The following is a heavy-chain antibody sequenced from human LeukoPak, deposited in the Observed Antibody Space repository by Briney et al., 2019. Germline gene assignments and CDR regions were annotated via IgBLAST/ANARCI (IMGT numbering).Heavy chain of an antibody. Sequence: SETLSLTCTVSGGSISSYYWSWIRQPPGKGLEWIGYIYYSGSTNYNPSLKSRVTISVDTSKNQFSLKLSSVTAAGTAVYYCASLRYGSGSAWFDPWGQGTLVTVSS. CDR2: IYYSGST. V-gene: IGHV4-59*08. CDR1: GGSISSYY. CDR3: ASLRYGSGSAWFDP. J-gene: IGHJ5*02. D-gene: IGHD3-10*01.